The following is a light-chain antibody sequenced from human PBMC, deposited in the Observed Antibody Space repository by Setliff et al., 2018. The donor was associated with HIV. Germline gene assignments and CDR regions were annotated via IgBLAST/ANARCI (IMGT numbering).Light chain of an antibody. CDR1: SGDVGRYNL. V-gene: IGLV2-23*01. CDR2: QAS. Sequence: QSALTQPASVSGSPGQSITISCTGTSGDVGRYNLVSWYQQQPGKPPKLMIYQASKRPSGVSNRFSGSKSGNTASLTISVLQAEDEADYYCCSNTGSNTYVFGTGTKV. CDR3: CSNTGSNTYV. J-gene: IGLJ1*01.